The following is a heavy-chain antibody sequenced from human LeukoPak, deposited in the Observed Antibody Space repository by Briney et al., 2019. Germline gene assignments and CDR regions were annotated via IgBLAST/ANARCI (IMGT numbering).Heavy chain of an antibody. CDR1: GGSINTYY. V-gene: IGHV4-59*08. J-gene: IGHJ5*02. CDR3: ARQGAVRHVYNWGVWFDP. CDR2: INHSGST. Sequence: PSETLSLTCTVSGGSINTYYWTWMRQPPGKGLEWIGYINHSGSTNYNPSLKSRVTVSVDTSKNQFSLKLSSVTAADTAVYYCARQGAVRHVYNWGVWFDPWGQGALVTVSS. D-gene: IGHD5-24*01.